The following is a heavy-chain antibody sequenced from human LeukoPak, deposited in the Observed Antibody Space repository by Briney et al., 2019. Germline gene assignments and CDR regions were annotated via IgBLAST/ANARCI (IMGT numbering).Heavy chain of an antibody. CDR3: ARERGGNDWFDP. CDR1: GGSVSNGSYY. J-gene: IGHJ5*02. Sequence: SETLSLTCTVSGGSVSNGSYYWSWIRQPPGKGLEWIGYIYYSGSTNYNPSLKSRVTISVDTTKNQLSLKLSSVTAADTAVYYCARERGGNDWFDPWGQGTLVTVSS. D-gene: IGHD4-23*01. CDR2: IYYSGST. V-gene: IGHV4-61*01.